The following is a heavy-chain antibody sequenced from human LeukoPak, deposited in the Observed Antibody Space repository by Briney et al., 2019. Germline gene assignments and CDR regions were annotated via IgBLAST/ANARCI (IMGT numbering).Heavy chain of an antibody. CDR1: GFTFSDYA. J-gene: IGHJ4*02. Sequence: GGSLRLSCAVSGFTFSDYAISWVRQAPGKGLEWVLGISFSGRSTNYAGSVKGRFIISRDNSNNKLYLQMNNLRGEDTAVYYCAKDREKAVGATIFDHWGQGTLVTVSS. V-gene: IGHV3-23*01. CDR3: AKDREKAVGATIFDH. CDR2: ISFSGRST. D-gene: IGHD1-26*01.